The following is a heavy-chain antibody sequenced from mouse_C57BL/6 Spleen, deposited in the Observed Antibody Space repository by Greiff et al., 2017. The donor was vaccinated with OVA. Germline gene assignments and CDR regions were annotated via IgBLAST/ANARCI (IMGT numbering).Heavy chain of an antibody. CDR2: INPNNGGT. CDR3: ARRGVVAPYAMDY. J-gene: IGHJ4*01. Sequence: EVQLKESGPELVKPGASVKIPCKASGYTFTDYNMDWVKQSHGKSLEWIGDINPNNGGTIYNQKFKGKATLTVDKSSSTAYMELRSLTSEDTAVYYCARRGVVAPYAMDYWGQGTSVTVSS. CDR1: GYTFTDYN. V-gene: IGHV1-18*01. D-gene: IGHD1-1*01.